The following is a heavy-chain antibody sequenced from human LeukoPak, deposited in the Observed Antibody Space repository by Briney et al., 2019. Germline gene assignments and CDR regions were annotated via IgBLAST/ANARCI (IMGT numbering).Heavy chain of an antibody. CDR2: INPSGGST. Sequence: ASVKLSCKASGYTFTSYYMHWVRQATGQGLEWRGIINPSGGSTSYAQKFQGRVTMTRDTSTSTVYMELSSLRSQGTALHCGTREEVSTYYFVYWGQGTLVTVSS. J-gene: IGHJ4*02. CDR1: GYTFTSYY. CDR3: TREEVSTYYFVY. V-gene: IGHV1-46*01. D-gene: IGHD6-13*01.